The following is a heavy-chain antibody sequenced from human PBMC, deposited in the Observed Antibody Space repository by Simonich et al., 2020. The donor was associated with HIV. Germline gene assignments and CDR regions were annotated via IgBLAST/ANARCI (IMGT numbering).Heavy chain of an antibody. D-gene: IGHD3-22*01. CDR3: ATDSPLVLTSAFDS. J-gene: IGHJ4*02. V-gene: IGHV1-24*01. CDR1: GYTLTGLS. Sequence: QVQLVQSGAEVKKPGASVKVSCKVSGYTLTGLSMHWVRQAPGKGLEWMGGFDPENLETIYAQNFQGRVSMTEDTSTDTAYMELRSLRSEDTAVYYCATDSPLVLTSAFDSWGQGTLVTVSS. CDR2: FDPENLET.